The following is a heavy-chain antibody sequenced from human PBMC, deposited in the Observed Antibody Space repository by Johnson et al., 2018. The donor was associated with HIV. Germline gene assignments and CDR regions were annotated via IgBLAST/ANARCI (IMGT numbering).Heavy chain of an antibody. V-gene: IGHV3-30*03. J-gene: IGHJ3*01. D-gene: IGHD3-16*01. CDR3: AREVYAHDAFDF. Sequence: QVQLVESGGGVVRPGGSLRLSCAPPGFTFSNYGMQWVRQAPGKGLEWVAVISYDGSNKFYADSVKGRFTISRDNSKNTLYLHMNSLRGEDTTVYYCAREVYAHDAFDFWGQGTLVTVSS. CDR1: GFTFSNYG. CDR2: ISYDGSNK.